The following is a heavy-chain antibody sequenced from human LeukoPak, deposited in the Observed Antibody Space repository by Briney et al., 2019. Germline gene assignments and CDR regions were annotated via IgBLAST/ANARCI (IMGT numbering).Heavy chain of an antibody. CDR1: GFTFDDYG. J-gene: IGHJ4*02. V-gene: IGHV3-7*05. CDR2: IKQHGSEK. D-gene: IGHD3-10*01. Sequence: TGGPLRLSCAASGFTFDDYGMSWVRQAPGKGLEWVANIKQHGSEKYYVDSVKGRFTISRDNAKNSLYLQMNSLRADDTAVYYCAREGRESQGFDYWGQGTLVTVSS. CDR3: AREGRESQGFDY.